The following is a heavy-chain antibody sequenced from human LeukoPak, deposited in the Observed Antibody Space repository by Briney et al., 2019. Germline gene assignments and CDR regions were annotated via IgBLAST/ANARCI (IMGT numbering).Heavy chain of an antibody. CDR3: ARHPTHGRPRFDY. V-gene: IGHV4-39*01. J-gene: IGHJ4*02. CDR2: INYSGST. Sequence: PSETLTLTCTVSGGSIISNSHYWGWVRQSPGKGVEWIGSINYSGSTFDNPSLKSRVTISVDTSKNQFSLKLSSVTAADTAVYYCARHPTHGRPRFDYWGQGTLVTVSS. CDR1: GGSIISNSHY.